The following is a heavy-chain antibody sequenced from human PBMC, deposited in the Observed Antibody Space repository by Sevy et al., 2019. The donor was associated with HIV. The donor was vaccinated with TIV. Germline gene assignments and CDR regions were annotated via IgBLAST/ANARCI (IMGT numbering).Heavy chain of an antibody. CDR1: GDTFSNYA. CDR3: ARTPILVIPGATDLYFDN. D-gene: IGHD2-2*01. Sequence: ASVKVSCKASGDTFSNYALSWARQAPGQGLEWMGGIIPIFGTTNFAQTFQGRVTITADEFTSTAYMELSSLRSADTAVYYCARTPILVIPGATDLYFDNWGQGTLVTVSS. J-gene: IGHJ4*02. CDR2: IIPIFGTT. V-gene: IGHV1-69*13.